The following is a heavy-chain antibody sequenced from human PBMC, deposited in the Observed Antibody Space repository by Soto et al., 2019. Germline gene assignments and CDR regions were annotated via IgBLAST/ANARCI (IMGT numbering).Heavy chain of an antibody. CDR1: GYTFTSYG. V-gene: IGHV1-3*01. D-gene: IGHD5-18*01. Sequence: ASVKVSCKASGYTFTSYGIRWVRQAPGQRLEWMGWINAGNGNTKYSQKFQGRVTITRDTSASTAYMELSSLRSEDTAVYYCARDPRYSYGYNWGQGTLVTVS. CDR2: INAGNGNT. J-gene: IGHJ4*02. CDR3: ARDPRYSYGYN.